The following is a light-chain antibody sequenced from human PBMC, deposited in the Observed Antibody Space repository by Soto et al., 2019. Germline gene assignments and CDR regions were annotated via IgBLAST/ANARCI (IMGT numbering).Light chain of an antibody. J-gene: IGKJ4*01. CDR3: QPYNNWPLT. CDR2: TAS. V-gene: IGKV1-9*01. CDR1: QDIAIY. Sequence: IQLTQSPASLSSSVGDXVXXXXXASQDIAIYLAWYQQKPGEAPNLLIHTASTLHGGVPSRFSGSGSGTDFTLTITSLQSEDFAIYYCQPYNNWPLTFGGGTKVDIK.